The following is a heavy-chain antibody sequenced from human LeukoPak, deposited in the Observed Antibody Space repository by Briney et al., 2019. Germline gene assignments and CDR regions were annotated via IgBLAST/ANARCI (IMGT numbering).Heavy chain of an antibody. J-gene: IGHJ6*03. CDR3: ARGPLYMVGAMDV. V-gene: IGHV3-11*01. Sequence: PGGSLRLSCAASGFTFSDYYMSWVRRAPGKGLEWVSYISSSGTTIYYADSVKGRFTISRDNAKNSLYLQMNSLRAEDTAVYFCARGPLYMVGAMDVWGKGTTVTMSS. D-gene: IGHD3-10*01. CDR2: ISSSGTTI. CDR1: GFTFSDYY.